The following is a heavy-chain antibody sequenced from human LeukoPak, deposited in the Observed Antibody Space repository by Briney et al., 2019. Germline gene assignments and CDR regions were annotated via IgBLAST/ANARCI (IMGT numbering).Heavy chain of an antibody. CDR3: AKSRGSGTGSYFDY. CDR1: GFTLSSYA. J-gene: IGHJ4*02. CDR2: ISDTGNT. Sequence: GGSLRLSCAASGFTLSSYAMSWVRQAPGKGLEWVSAISDTGNTYHADSVKGRFTISRDSSKNTLFLQMNRLRPEDAAVYYCAKSRGSGTGSYFDYWGQGTLVTVSS. V-gene: IGHV3-23*01. D-gene: IGHD2-15*01.